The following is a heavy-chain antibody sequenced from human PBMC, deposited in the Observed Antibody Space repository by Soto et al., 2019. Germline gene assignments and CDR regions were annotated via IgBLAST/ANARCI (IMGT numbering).Heavy chain of an antibody. CDR2: INPSGGST. Sequence: ASVKVSCKASGYTFTSYYMHWVRQAPGQGLEWMGIINPSGGSTSYTQKFQGRVTMTRDTSTSTVYMELSSLRSEDTAVYYCAREVAPLGGAAMVSYYYYGMDVWGQGTTVTVSS. J-gene: IGHJ6*02. CDR1: GYTFTSYY. CDR3: AREVAPLGGAAMVSYYYYGMDV. V-gene: IGHV1-46*01. D-gene: IGHD5-18*01.